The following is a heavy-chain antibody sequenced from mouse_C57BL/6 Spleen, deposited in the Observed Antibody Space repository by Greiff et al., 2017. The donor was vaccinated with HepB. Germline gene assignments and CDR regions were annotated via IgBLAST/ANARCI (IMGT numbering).Heavy chain of an antibody. D-gene: IGHD1-1*01. V-gene: IGHV1-22*01. J-gene: IGHJ4*01. Sequence: EVKLQESGPALVKPGASVKMSCKASGYTFPDYNMHWVKQSHGKSLEWIGYINPNNGGTSDNQKFKGKATLTVKKFSSTAYMELRSLTSEDSAVYYCERGFTTVVATDAMDYWGQGTSVTVSS. CDR3: ERGFTTVVATDAMDY. CDR2: INPNNGGT. CDR1: GYTFPDYN.